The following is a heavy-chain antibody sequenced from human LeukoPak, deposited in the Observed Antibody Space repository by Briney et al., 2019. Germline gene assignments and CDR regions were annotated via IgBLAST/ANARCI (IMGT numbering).Heavy chain of an antibody. V-gene: IGHV4-34*01. CDR2: INHSGST. Sequence: SETLSLTCAVYGGSFSGYYWSWIRQPPGKGLEWIGEINHSGSTNYNPSLKSRVTISVDTSKNQFSLKLSSVTAADTAVYYCARVPHYYDSSNAFDIWGQGTMVTVSS. D-gene: IGHD3-22*01. CDR3: ARVPHYYDSSNAFDI. J-gene: IGHJ3*02. CDR1: GGSFSGYY.